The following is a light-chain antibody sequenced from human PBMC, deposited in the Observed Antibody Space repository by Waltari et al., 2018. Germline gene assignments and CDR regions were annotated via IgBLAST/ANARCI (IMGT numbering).Light chain of an antibody. CDR1: QRVFHTNNKNY. Sequence: DIVMTQSPDSLAVSLGERATINCKSIQRVFHTNNKNYLAWYQQKPGHPPKLLIYWASTRESGVPDRFSGSGSGTDFTLAISSLQAEDVAVYYCQQYYSAPNTFGQGTNVEIK. CDR2: WAS. CDR3: QQYYSAPNT. V-gene: IGKV4-1*01. J-gene: IGKJ2*01.